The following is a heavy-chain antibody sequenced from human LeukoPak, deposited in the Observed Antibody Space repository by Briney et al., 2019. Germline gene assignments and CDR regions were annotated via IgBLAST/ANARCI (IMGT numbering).Heavy chain of an antibody. D-gene: IGHD5-12*01. CDR3: ATLVATTQFDY. J-gene: IGHJ4*02. Sequence: GGSLRLSCAASGFTLSSYWMSWVRQAPGKGLEWVANIKQDGSEKYYVDSVKGRFTISRDNAKNSLYLQMNSLRAEDTAVYYCATLVATTQFDYWGQGTLATVSS. CDR1: GFTLSSYW. CDR2: IKQDGSEK. V-gene: IGHV3-7*01.